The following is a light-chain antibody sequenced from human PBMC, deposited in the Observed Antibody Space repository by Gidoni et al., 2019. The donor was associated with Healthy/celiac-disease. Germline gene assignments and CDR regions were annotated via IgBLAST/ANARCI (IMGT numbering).Light chain of an antibody. CDR1: QVISSY. V-gene: IGKV1-9*01. CDR2: AAS. J-gene: IGKJ5*01. CDR3: QQRNSYPLS. Sequence: DIQLPQSPSFLSASVGDRVTITCRASQVISSYLAWYQHKPGKAPKLLIYAASTLQCGVPSRFSGSGSGTEFTHTISSLQAEDFATYYCQQRNSYPLSFGQGTRLEIK.